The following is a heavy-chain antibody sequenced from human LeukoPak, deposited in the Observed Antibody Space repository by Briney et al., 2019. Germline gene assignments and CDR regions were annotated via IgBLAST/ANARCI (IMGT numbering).Heavy chain of an antibody. V-gene: IGHV3-30-3*01. J-gene: IGHJ6*02. Sequence: GGSLRLSCAASGFTFSSYAMHWVCQAPGKGLEWVAVISYDGSNKYYADSVKGRFTISRDNSKNTLYLQMNSLRAEDTAVYYCARGVVPAAYYYYGMDVWGQGTTVTVSS. CDR1: GFTFSSYA. D-gene: IGHD2-2*01. CDR2: ISYDGSNK. CDR3: ARGVVPAAYYYYGMDV.